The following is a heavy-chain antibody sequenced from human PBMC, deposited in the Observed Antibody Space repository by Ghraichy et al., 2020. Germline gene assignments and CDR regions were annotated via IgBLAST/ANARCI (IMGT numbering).Heavy chain of an antibody. D-gene: IGHD5-12*01. CDR1: GFTFSSYA. Sequence: LSLTCAASGFTFSSYAMHWVRQAPGKGLEWVAVISYDGSNKYYADSVKGRFTISRDNSKNTLYLQMNSLRAEDTAVYYCARVGPRGYSGYDNLGGAFDIWGQGTMVTVSS. CDR3: ARVGPRGYSGYDNLGGAFDI. V-gene: IGHV3-30-3*01. CDR2: ISYDGSNK. J-gene: IGHJ3*02.